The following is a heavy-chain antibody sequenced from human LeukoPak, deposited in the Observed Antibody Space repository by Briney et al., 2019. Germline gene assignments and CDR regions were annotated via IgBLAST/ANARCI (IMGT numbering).Heavy chain of an antibody. J-gene: IGHJ4*02. Sequence: GGSLRLSCAASGFTFNSYWMSWVRQAPGKGLEWVANINPDGSEKQYGDSVKGRFTTSRDNAKNSLYLQMNSLRAEDTAIYYCARIYYFGDNNWRYFVHWGQGTLVTVSS. D-gene: IGHD3-10*01. CDR3: ARIYYFGDNNWRYFVH. CDR1: GFTFNSYW. CDR2: INPDGSEK. V-gene: IGHV3-7*01.